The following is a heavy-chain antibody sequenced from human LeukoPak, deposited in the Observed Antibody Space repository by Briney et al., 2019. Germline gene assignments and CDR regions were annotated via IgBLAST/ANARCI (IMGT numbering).Heavy chain of an antibody. CDR1: GFTFSNYW. Sequence: GGSLRLSCAASGFTFSNYWMSWVRQAPGKGLEWVADIKREGSEKHYVDSVKGRFTISRDDAKNSLYLQMNSLRAEDTAVYYCALNMIGGQIFDFWGQGTLVTVSS. CDR2: IKREGSEK. J-gene: IGHJ4*02. CDR3: ALNMIGGQIFDF. V-gene: IGHV3-7*01. D-gene: IGHD3-16*01.